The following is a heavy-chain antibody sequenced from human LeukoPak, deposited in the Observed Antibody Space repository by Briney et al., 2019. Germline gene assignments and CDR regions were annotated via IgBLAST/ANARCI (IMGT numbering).Heavy chain of an antibody. CDR1: GGSISSYY. CDR2: IYYSGST. J-gene: IGHJ4*02. D-gene: IGHD6-13*01. Sequence: SETLSLTCTVSGGSISSYYWSWIRQPPGKGLEWIGYIYYSGSTNYNPSLKSRVTISVDTSKNQFSLKLSSVTAADTAVYYCARDSSSWYRVNYFDYWGQGTLVTVSS. CDR3: ARDSSSWYRVNYFDY. V-gene: IGHV4-59*01.